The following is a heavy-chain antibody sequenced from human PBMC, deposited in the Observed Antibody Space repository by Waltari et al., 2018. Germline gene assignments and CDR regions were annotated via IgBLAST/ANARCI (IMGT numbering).Heavy chain of an antibody. Sequence: QVQLQELGPGLVKPSQTLSLTCTVSGGSISSGSYYWSWIRQPAGKGLEWIGRIYTSGSTNYNPSLKSRVTISVDTSKNQFSLKLSSVTAADTAVYYCARGGSGGTSTSWFDPWGQGTLVTVSS. D-gene: IGHD3-16*01. CDR1: GGSISSGSYY. V-gene: IGHV4-61*02. CDR2: IYTSGST. J-gene: IGHJ5*02. CDR3: ARGGSGGTSTSWFDP.